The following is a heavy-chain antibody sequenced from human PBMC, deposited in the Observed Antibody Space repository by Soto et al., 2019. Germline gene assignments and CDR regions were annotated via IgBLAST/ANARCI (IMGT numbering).Heavy chain of an antibody. J-gene: IGHJ4*02. CDR1: GFTFDDYA. Sequence: GGSLRLSCAASGFTFDDYAMHWVRQAPGKGLEWVSGISWNSGSIGYADSVKGRFTISRDNAKNSLYLQMNSLRAEDTALYYCAKDILAADSGYDTGGGSFDYWGQGTLVTVSS. V-gene: IGHV3-9*01. CDR2: ISWNSGSI. CDR3: AKDILAADSGYDTGGGSFDY. D-gene: IGHD5-12*01.